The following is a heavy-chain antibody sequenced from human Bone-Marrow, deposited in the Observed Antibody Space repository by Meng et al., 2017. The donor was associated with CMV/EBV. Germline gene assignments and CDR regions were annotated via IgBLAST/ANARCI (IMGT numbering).Heavy chain of an antibody. CDR1: GFTFSSYA. CDR2: ISYDGSNK. Sequence: GGSLRLSCAASGFTFSSYAMHWVRQAPGKGLEWVAVISYDGSNKYYADSVKGRFTISRDNSKNTLYLQMNSLRAEDTAVYYCAKYLGSGWYYRYYFDYWGQGTLVTVSS. D-gene: IGHD6-19*01. V-gene: IGHV3-30*04. J-gene: IGHJ4*02. CDR3: AKYLGSGWYYRYYFDY.